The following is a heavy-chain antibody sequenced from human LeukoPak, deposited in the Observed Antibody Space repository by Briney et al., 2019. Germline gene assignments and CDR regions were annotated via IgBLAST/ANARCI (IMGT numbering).Heavy chain of an antibody. J-gene: IGHJ4*02. Sequence: GESLKISCKGSGYSSTSYWIGWVRQMPRKGLEWMGIIYPGDSDTRYSPSFQGQVTISADKSISTAYLQWSSLKASDTAMYYCARSDYYDSSLTTDWGQGTLVTVSS. V-gene: IGHV5-51*01. D-gene: IGHD3-22*01. CDR1: GYSSTSYW. CDR2: IYPGDSDT. CDR3: ARSDYYDSSLTTD.